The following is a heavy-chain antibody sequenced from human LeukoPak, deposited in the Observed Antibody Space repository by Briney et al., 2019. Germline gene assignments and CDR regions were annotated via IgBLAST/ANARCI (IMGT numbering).Heavy chain of an antibody. Sequence: PSQTLSLTCTVSGVSISSGDYFWSWIRQPPGKGLEWIGYIYSSGSTYYNPSLKNRATVSLDTSKNQLSLKLSSVTAADTAVYYCARPYYYDSRIDPWGRGTLVTVSS. J-gene: IGHJ5*02. CDR1: GVSISSGDYF. CDR3: ARPYYYDSRIDP. D-gene: IGHD3-22*01. V-gene: IGHV4-30-4*01. CDR2: IYSSGST.